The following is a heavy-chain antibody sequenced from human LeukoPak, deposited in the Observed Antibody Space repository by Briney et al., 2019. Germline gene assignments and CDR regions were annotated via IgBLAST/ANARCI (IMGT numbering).Heavy chain of an antibody. D-gene: IGHD5-18*01. CDR1: GFSLSTSGMC. Sequence: SGPALVKPTQTLTLTCTFSGFSLSTSGMCVSWIRQPPGKALGWLALIDWDDDKYYSTSLKTRLTISKDTSKNQVVLTMTNMDPVDTATYYCARQRVGRGIQLWFDYWGQGTLVTVSS. CDR3: ARQRVGRGIQLWFDY. J-gene: IGHJ4*02. CDR2: IDWDDDK. V-gene: IGHV2-70*01.